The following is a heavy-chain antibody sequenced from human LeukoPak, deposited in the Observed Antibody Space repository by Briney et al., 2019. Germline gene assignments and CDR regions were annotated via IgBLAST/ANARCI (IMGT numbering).Heavy chain of an antibody. CDR3: AKDMYSSTYFYYMDV. J-gene: IGHJ6*03. D-gene: IGHD6-13*01. Sequence: PGRSLRLSCAASGFTFSSYGMHWVRQAPGKGLEWVAVISYDGSNKYYADSVKGRFTISRDNSKNTLYLQMNSLRAEDTAVYYCAKDMYSSTYFYYMDVWGKGTTVTVSS. V-gene: IGHV3-30*18. CDR1: GFTFSSYG. CDR2: ISYDGSNK.